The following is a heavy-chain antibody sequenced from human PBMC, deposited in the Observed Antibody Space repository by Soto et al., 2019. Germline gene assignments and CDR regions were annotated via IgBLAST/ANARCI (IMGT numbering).Heavy chain of an antibody. J-gene: IGHJ6*04. CDR1: GYTFTSNG. V-gene: IGHV1-18*01. CDR3: ARGGWNYLNYYYNYGMDV. D-gene: IGHD1-7*01. Sequence: PSVKVPCKASGYTFTSNGISWVRQAPGQGLEWMGWISAYNGNTNYAQKLQGRVTMTTDTSTSTAYMELRSLRSDDTAVYYCARGGWNYLNYYYNYGMDVWGKGTTVTV. CDR2: ISAYNGNT.